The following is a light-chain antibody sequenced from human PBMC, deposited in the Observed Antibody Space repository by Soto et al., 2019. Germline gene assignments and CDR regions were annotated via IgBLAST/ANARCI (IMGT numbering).Light chain of an antibody. V-gene: IGKV3-20*01. CDR1: QTVSSTY. Sequence: EIVLTQSPGTLSLSPGERATLSCRASQTVSSTYLAWYQQKPGQAPRLLIYGASSRPTGIPDRFSGSGSGTDFTLTISRLEPEDFAVYYCQQSGGAPPEYPFGQGTKLEIK. CDR3: QQSGGAPPEYP. CDR2: GAS. J-gene: IGKJ2*01.